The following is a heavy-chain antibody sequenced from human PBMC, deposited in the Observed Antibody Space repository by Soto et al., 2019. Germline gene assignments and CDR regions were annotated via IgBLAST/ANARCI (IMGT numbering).Heavy chain of an antibody. CDR1: GFTFSDHY. J-gene: IGHJ4*01. CDR3: ARDLLSSDY. CDR2: SRNKANSYTT. V-gene: IGHV3-72*01. Sequence: EVQLVESGGGLVQPGGSLRLSCAASGFTFSDHYMDWVRQAPGKGLEWVGRSRNKANSYTTDYAASVKGRFTISRDDSENSLYLQMNSLKTEDTAVYYCARDLLSSDYWGHGPLVTVS.